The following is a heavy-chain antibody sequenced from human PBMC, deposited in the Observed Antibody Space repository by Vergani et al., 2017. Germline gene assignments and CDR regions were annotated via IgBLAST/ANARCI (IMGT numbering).Heavy chain of an antibody. CDR2: IYGSGTT. D-gene: IGHD3-22*01. V-gene: IGHV4-38-2*02. CDR1: GYSISNGYH. CDR3: AREPHYYDATGYNYHV. Sequence: QVQLQESGPGLVKPSETLSLTCTVSGYSISNGYHWGWIRQPPGEGLEWIGRIYGSGTTNYNPSLRSRVTISVDTSKNQFSLHLSSVTAADTAVYFCAREPHYYDATGYNYHVWGQGTLVTVSS. J-gene: IGHJ4*02.